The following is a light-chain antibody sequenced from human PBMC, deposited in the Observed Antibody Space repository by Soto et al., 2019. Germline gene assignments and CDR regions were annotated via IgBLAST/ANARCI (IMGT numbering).Light chain of an antibody. J-gene: IGKJ1*01. CDR1: QSISLF. Sequence: DIQMTQSPSSLSASVGDTVTITCRASQSISLFLNWYQQKPGKAPKLLIYAASSLQSGVQSRFTGNGSGTDFTLTISRLQPEDFATYYCHQTDSIPETFGQGTKVEIK. CDR3: HQTDSIPET. V-gene: IGKV1-39*01. CDR2: AAS.